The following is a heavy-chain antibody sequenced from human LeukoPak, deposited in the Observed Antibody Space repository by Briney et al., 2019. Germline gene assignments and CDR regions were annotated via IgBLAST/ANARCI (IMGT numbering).Heavy chain of an antibody. J-gene: IGHJ4*02. V-gene: IGHV4-39*07. CDR1: SGSISTSNYY. D-gene: IGHD6-13*01. CDR2: IFYSGST. Sequence: PSETLSLTCTVSSGSISTSNYYWGWVRQPPGKALEWIGNIFYSGSTYYSPSLKSRVTISLDTSRNQFSLKLSSVTAADTAVYYCARYSRDFDYWGQGTLVTVSS. CDR3: ARYSRDFDY.